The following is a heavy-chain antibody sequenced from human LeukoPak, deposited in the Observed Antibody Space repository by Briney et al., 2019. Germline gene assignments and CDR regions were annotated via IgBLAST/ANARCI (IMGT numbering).Heavy chain of an antibody. Sequence: SETLSLTCTVSGGSLSSYYWNWIRQPAGKGLEWIGRIYTSGSTNYNPSLKSRVTMSVDTSKNQFSLKLSSVTAADTAVYYCARGVRITIFGVVIISYYMDVWGKGTTVTVSS. V-gene: IGHV4-4*07. CDR3: ARGVRITIFGVVIISYYMDV. J-gene: IGHJ6*03. D-gene: IGHD3-3*01. CDR1: GGSLSSYY. CDR2: IYTSGST.